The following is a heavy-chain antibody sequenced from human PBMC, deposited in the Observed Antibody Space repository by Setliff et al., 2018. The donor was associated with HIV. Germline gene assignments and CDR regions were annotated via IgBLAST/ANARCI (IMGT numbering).Heavy chain of an antibody. CDR3: ASAYCSSTGCYVRWGNGMDV. D-gene: IGHD2-2*01. CDR2: IVPLLSVA. Sequence: GASVKVSCKASGGNFGNSAIGWVRQAPGQGLEWVGGIVPLLSVANYARKFQGRVTITAGKSTSTVYMELRNLRSDDTAVYYCASAYCSSTGCYVRWGNGMDVWGQGTTVTVSS. V-gene: IGHV1-69*10. CDR1: GGNFGNSA. J-gene: IGHJ6*02.